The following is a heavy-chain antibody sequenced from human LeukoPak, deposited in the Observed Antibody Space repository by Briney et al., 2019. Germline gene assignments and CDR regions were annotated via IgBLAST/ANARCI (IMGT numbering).Heavy chain of an antibody. CDR1: GGSISNSGWS. CDR3: ARLTLTGVGGRGWFDA. CDR2: MPYDENVADNEIP. Sequence: SETLSLTCIVSGGSISNSGWSWGWIRQPPGKGLEWIGTMPYDENVADNEIPSYNPSLKSRVSISADTSENQLSLKVNSVTAADTASYYCARLTLTGVGGRGWFDAWGQGTLVIVSS. D-gene: IGHD3-3*01. V-gene: IGHV4-39*01. J-gene: IGHJ5*02.